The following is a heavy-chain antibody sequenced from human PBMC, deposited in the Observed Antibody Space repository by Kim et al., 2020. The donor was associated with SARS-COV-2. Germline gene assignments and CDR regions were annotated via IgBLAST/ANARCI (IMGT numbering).Heavy chain of an antibody. D-gene: IGHD6-6*01. CDR3: ARRGGYSSSSYYGMDV. V-gene: IGHV3-7*01. J-gene: IGHJ6*04. CDR1: GFTFSSYW. CDR2: IKQDGSEK. Sequence: GGSLRLSCAASGFTFSSYWMSWVRQAPGKGLEWVANIKQDGSEKYYVDSVKGRFTISRDNAKNALYLQMNSLRAEDTAVYYCARRGGYSSSSYYGMDVWGEGTTVTVSS.